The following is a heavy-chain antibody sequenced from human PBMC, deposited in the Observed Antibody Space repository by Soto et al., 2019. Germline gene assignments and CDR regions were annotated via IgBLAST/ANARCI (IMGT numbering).Heavy chain of an antibody. CDR1: GYTFTSYA. V-gene: IGHV1-3*01. Sequence: ASVKVSCKASGYTFTSYAMHWVRQAPGQRLEWMGWINAGNGNTKYSQKFQGRVTITRDTSAGTAYMELSSLRSEDTAVYYCAREKADIVLMVYADWGQGTMVTVSS. CDR3: AREKADIVLMVYAD. J-gene: IGHJ3*01. CDR2: INAGNGNT. D-gene: IGHD2-8*01.